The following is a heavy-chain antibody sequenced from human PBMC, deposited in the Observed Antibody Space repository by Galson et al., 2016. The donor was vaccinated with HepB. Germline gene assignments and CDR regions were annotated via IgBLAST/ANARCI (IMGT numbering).Heavy chain of an antibody. CDR3: ARAEGILLRAVSWFDP. Sequence: SLRLSCAASGFSFDYFWMSWVRQAPGKGPEWVANIKQDGREKYYVDSVKGRFAISRDNAKNSVYLQMNNLTADDTAVYYCARAEGILLRAVSWFDPWGQGVLVTVSS. CDR2: IKQDGREK. D-gene: IGHD3-3*02. CDR1: GFSFDYFW. V-gene: IGHV3-7*04. J-gene: IGHJ5*02.